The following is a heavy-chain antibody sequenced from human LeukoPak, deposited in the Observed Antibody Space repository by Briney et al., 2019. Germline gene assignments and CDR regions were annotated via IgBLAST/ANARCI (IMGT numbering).Heavy chain of an antibody. Sequence: SETLSLTCTVSGGSISSYYWSWIRQPAGKGLEWIGRIYTSGSTNYNPSLKSRVTISLDTSKKQFSLKLTSVTAADTAIYYCATRYCASSSCRFDSWGQGTLVTVSS. D-gene: IGHD2-2*01. CDR2: IYTSGST. J-gene: IGHJ4*02. CDR3: ATRYCASSSCRFDS. V-gene: IGHV4-4*07. CDR1: GGSISSYY.